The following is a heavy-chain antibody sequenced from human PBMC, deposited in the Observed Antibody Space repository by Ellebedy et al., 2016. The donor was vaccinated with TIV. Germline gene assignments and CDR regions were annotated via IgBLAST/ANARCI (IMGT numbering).Heavy chain of an antibody. D-gene: IGHD6-13*01. Sequence: AASVTVSCKASGCVFSSYVINWVRQSPGQGVEWMGGVIPIYGTTEYAQKFQDRVTITADESASTVYMELSSLRYDDPAVYFCAGTAAGRRREFDFWGQGALVTVSS. J-gene: IGHJ4*02. CDR2: VIPIYGTT. V-gene: IGHV1-69*13. CDR3: AGTAAGRRREFDF. CDR1: GCVFSSYV.